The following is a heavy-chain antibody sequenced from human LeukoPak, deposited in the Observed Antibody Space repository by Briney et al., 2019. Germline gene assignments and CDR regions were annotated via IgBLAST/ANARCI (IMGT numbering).Heavy chain of an antibody. Sequence: GGSLRLSCAASGFSFSSYWMTWVRQAPGKGLEWVANIKPEGSEKYYADSVKGRFTISRDNAKNSLYLQVNSLRVEDTAVYYYARAGIAAAGDYWGQGTLVTVSS. D-gene: IGHD6-13*01. CDR1: GFSFSSYW. J-gene: IGHJ4*02. V-gene: IGHV3-7*01. CDR2: IKPEGSEK. CDR3: ARAGIAAAGDY.